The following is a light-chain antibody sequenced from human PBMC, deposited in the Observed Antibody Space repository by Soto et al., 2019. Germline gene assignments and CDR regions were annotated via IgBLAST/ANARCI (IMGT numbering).Light chain of an antibody. J-gene: IGKJ5*01. Sequence: DIVMTQSPLSLPVTAGEPASISCRSSQSLLHHNGNNYLNWYLQKPGQSPQLLLYLGSTRASGVPDRFSGSGSGNDFTLKISRVEAEDIGVYYCWQALHAPPTFGEGTRLEIK. CDR2: LGS. CDR3: WQALHAPPT. CDR1: QSLLHHNGNNY. V-gene: IGKV2-28*01.